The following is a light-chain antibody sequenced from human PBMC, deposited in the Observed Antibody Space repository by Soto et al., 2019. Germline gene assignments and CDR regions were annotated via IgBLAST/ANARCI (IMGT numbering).Light chain of an antibody. V-gene: IGKV3-11*01. CDR3: QQRRNWPPLT. Sequence: ETVLTQCPATVSLSPGERATLSCRASENIDIYLAWYQQKPGQPPRLLIYDASNRATGIPARFIGSGSGTDFTLTITSLEPEDFAVYYCQQRRNWPPLTFGGGTKVEIK. J-gene: IGKJ4*01. CDR1: ENIDIY. CDR2: DAS.